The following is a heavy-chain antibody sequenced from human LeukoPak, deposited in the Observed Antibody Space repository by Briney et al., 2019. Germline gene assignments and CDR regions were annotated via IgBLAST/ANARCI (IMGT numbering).Heavy chain of an antibody. CDR2: ISGSGGST. V-gene: IGHV3-23*01. CDR1: GFTFSSYA. Sequence: PGGSLRLSCAASGFTFSSYARSWVRQAPGKGLEWVSAISGSGGSTYYADSVKGRFTISRDNSKNTLYLQMNSLRAEDTAVYYCAKDSFIVVVPTAAFDIWGQGTMVTVSS. J-gene: IGHJ3*02. CDR3: AKDSFIVVVPTAAFDI. D-gene: IGHD2-2*01.